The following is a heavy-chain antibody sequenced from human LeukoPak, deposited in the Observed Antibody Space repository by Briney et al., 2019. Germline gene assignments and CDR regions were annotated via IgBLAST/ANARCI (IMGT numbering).Heavy chain of an antibody. J-gene: IGHJ4*02. CDR1: GYTLTELS. D-gene: IGHD3-3*01. Sequence: ASVKVSCKVSGYTLTELSMHWVRQAPGKGLEWMGGFDPEDGETIYAQRFQGRVTMTEDTSTDTAYMELSSLRSEDTAVYYCATAYYDSREDGVDYWGQGTLVTVSS. V-gene: IGHV1-24*01. CDR3: ATAYYDSREDGVDY. CDR2: FDPEDGET.